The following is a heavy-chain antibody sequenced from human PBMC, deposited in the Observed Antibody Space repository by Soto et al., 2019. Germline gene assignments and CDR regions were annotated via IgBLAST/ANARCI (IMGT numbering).Heavy chain of an antibody. V-gene: IGHV3-21*01. Sequence: EVQLVESGGGLVKPGGSLRLSCAASGFTFSSYSMNWVRQAPGKGLEWVSSISRSSSYIYYADSVKGRFTISRDNAKNSLYLQMNSLRAEDTAVYYCAREVSKYSGCDFDYWGQGTLVTVSS. D-gene: IGHD5-12*01. CDR2: ISRSSSYI. CDR1: GFTFSSYS. J-gene: IGHJ4*02. CDR3: AREVSKYSGCDFDY.